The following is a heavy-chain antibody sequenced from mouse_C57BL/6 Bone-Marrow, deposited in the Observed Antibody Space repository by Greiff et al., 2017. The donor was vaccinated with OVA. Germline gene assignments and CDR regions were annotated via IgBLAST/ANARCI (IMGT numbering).Heavy chain of an antibody. CDR2: IYPRDGST. J-gene: IGHJ2*01. V-gene: IGHV1-85*01. Sequence: VKLQESGPELVKPGASVKLSCKASGYTFTSYDIHWVKQRPGQGLEWIGWIYPRDGSTKYNEKFKGKATLTVDKSSSTAYMALHSLTSEDSAVYFSASPRYRYYFDYWGQGTTLTVSS. CDR1: GYTFTSYD. CDR3: ASPRYRYYFDY. D-gene: IGHD1-3*01.